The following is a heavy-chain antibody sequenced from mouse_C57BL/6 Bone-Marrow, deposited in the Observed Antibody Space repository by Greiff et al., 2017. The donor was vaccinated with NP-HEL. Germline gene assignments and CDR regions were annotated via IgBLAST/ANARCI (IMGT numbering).Heavy chain of an antibody. CDR1: GFTFSDYG. J-gene: IGHJ1*03. CDR2: ISNLAYSI. V-gene: IGHV5-15*01. Sequence: EVQLVESGGGLVQPGGSLKLSCAASGFTFSDYGMAWVRQAPRKGPEWVAFISNLAYSIYYVDTVTGRFTISRENAKNTLYLEMSSLRSEDTAIYYCARIYDGYYGWYFDVWGTGTTVTVSS. D-gene: IGHD2-3*01. CDR3: ARIYDGYYGWYFDV.